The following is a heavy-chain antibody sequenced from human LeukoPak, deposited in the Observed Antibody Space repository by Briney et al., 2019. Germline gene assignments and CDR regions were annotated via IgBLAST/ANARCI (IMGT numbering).Heavy chain of an antibody. CDR3: AKGGKYYYDSSGYSQD. J-gene: IGHJ4*02. D-gene: IGHD3-22*01. CDR1: GLTFSSYA. CDR2: ISGSGGST. V-gene: IGHV3-23*01. Sequence: GGSLRLSCAASGLTFSSYAMSWVRQAPGKGLEWVSAISGSGGSTYYADSVKGRFTISRDKSKNTLYLQMNSLRAEDTAVYYCAKGGKYYYDSSGYSQDWGQGTLVTVSS.